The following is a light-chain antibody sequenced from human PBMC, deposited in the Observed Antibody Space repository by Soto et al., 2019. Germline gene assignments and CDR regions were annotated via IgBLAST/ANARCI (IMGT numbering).Light chain of an antibody. CDR1: QSISSW. J-gene: IGKJ1*01. CDR2: DAS. CDR3: KQYNSYSWT. Sequence: DIQMTQSPSTLSASVGDRVTITCRASQSISSWLAWYQQKPGKAPKLLIYDASSLESGVPSRFSGNGSGTEFTLTISSLQPDDFATYYCKQYNSYSWTFGQGTKVEIK. V-gene: IGKV1-5*01.